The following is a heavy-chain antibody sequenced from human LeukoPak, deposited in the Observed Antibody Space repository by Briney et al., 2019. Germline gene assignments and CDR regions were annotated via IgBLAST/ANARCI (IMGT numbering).Heavy chain of an antibody. Sequence: PGGSLRLSCAASGFTFSDAWMNWVRQVPGKGLEWVGRIKSKTAGGTTDFAAPVKDRFTISRDDSKNTLYLQMNSLKTEDTAVYYCTTETYGDYDFNFWSQGTLVTVSS. CDR3: TTETYGDYDFNF. J-gene: IGHJ4*02. D-gene: IGHD4-17*01. V-gene: IGHV3-15*01. CDR2: IKSKTAGGTT. CDR1: GFTFSDAW.